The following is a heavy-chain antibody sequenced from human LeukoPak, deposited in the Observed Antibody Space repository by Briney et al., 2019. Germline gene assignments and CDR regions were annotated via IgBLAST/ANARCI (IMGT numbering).Heavy chain of an antibody. Sequence: GGSLRLSCAASGFTFSSYEMNWVRQAPGKGLEWVSAISGSGGSTDYADSVKGRFTISRDNSRNTLYLQMNSLRAEDTAVYYCAKDLENYGSGIQYWFDYWGQGTLVTVSS. CDR2: ISGSGGST. J-gene: IGHJ4*02. CDR1: GFTFSSYE. D-gene: IGHD3-10*01. V-gene: IGHV3-23*01. CDR3: AKDLENYGSGIQYWFDY.